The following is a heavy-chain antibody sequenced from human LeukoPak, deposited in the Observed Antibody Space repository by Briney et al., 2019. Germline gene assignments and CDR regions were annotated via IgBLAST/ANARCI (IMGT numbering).Heavy chain of an antibody. CDR1: GYRFTSYW. CDR2: IYPGDSDT. D-gene: IGHD2-21*02. Sequence: GESLQISCQGSGYRFTSYWIGWVRQLPGKGLEWMGIIYPGDSDTRYSPSFQGQVTISADKSISTAYLQWSSLKASDTAMYYCARHVAVTTPNDYWGQGTLVTVSS. V-gene: IGHV5-51*01. CDR3: ARHVAVTTPNDY. J-gene: IGHJ4*02.